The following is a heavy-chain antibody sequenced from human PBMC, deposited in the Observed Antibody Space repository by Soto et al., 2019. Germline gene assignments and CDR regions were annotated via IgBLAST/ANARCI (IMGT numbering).Heavy chain of an antibody. V-gene: IGHV3-74*01. CDR3: ARGVRGAYGLDC. Sequence: AGGALRLSCAASGFTFSSYWMHWVRQGPGKGLVWVSRINSDGSRTNYADSVKGRFTISRDNAKNTLYLQMNSLRAEETAVYYCARGVRGAYGLDCWGQGTMVTVSS. J-gene: IGHJ3*01. CDR1: GFTFSSYW. D-gene: IGHD2-21*01. CDR2: INSDGSRT.